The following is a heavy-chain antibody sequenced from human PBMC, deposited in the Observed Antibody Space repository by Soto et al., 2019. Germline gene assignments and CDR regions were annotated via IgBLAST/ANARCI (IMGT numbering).Heavy chain of an antibody. D-gene: IGHD6-19*01. J-gene: IGHJ4*02. CDR3: ASRSSGWYFDY. CDR1: GFTFSSYA. CDR2: ISGSGGST. V-gene: IGHV3-23*01. Sequence: EVLLLESGGGLVQPGGSLRLSCAASGFTFSSYAMNWVRQGPGKGLEWVSVISGSGGSTYYADSVKGRFTISRDNSKDTLYLQMYSLRDEDTDVYYCASRSSGWYFDYWGQGTLVTVSS.